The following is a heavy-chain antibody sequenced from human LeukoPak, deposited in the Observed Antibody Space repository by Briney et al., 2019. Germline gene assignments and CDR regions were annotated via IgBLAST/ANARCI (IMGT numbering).Heavy chain of an antibody. D-gene: IGHD4-11*01. CDR3: AREYSNYAYYFDY. V-gene: IGHV4-59*12. CDR2: IYYSGST. CDR1: GGSISSYY. Sequence: SETLSLTCTVSGGSISSYYWSWIRQPPGKGLEWIGYIYYSGSTNYNPSLKSRVTISVDTSKNQFSLKLSSVTAADTAVYYCAREYSNYAYYFDYWGQGTLVTVSS. J-gene: IGHJ4*02.